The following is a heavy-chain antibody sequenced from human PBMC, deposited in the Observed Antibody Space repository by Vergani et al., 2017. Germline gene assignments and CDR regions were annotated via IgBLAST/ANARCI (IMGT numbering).Heavy chain of an antibody. CDR2: ISNSGNTI. CDR1: GFSFSDHY. D-gene: IGHD2-15*01. CDR3: VRARVCGGGRCTPNMDV. J-gene: IGHJ6*03. Sequence: QVQLVESGGGLVKPGGSLRLSCAASGFSFSDHYMTWIRQAPGKGLEWVSYISNSGNTIEYADSVKGRFSISRDNAKSSLFLQMDSLRAEDTAVYYCVRARVCGGGRCTPNMDVWGKGTTVTVSS. V-gene: IGHV3-11*01.